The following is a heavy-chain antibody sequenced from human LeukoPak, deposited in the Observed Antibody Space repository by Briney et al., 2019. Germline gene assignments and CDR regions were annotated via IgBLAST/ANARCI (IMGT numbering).Heavy chain of an antibody. Sequence: PSETLSLTCAVYGGSFSGYYWSWIRQPPGKGLEWIGEINYSGSTNYNPSLKSRVTISVDTSKNQFSLKLSSVAAADTAVYYCAVVAATGRAVAGTGGDYWGQGTLVTVSS. D-gene: IGHD6-19*01. CDR3: AVVAATGRAVAGTGGDY. V-gene: IGHV4-34*01. CDR1: GGSFSGYY. CDR2: INYSGST. J-gene: IGHJ4*02.